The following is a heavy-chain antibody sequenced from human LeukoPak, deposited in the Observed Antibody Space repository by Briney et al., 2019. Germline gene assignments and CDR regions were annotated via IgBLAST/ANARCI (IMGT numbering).Heavy chain of an antibody. V-gene: IGHV1-69*04. CDR3: ARGLLDVVSHDYGDYGQAGGDY. D-gene: IGHD4-17*01. Sequence: SVKVSCKASGGTFSSYAISWVRQAPGQGLEWMGRIIPILAIANYAQKFQGRVTITADKSTSTAYMELSSLRSEDTAVYYCARGLLDVVSHDYGDYGQAGGDYWGQGTLVTVSS. CDR2: IIPILAIA. J-gene: IGHJ4*02. CDR1: GGTFSSYA.